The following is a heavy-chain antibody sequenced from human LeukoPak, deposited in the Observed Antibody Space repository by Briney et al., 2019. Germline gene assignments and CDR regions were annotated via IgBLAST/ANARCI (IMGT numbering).Heavy chain of an antibody. CDR1: GFTFSIYS. D-gene: IGHD3-3*01. V-gene: IGHV3-48*01. CDR2: INSGGGTT. CDR3: TKEVRFQIDY. Sequence: GGSLRLSCAASGFTFSIYSMNWVRQAPGKGLEWISYINSGGGTTYYADSVKGRFTISKDNAKNSLYLQMNSLRAEDTAVYYCTKEVRFQIDYWGQGTLVTVSA. J-gene: IGHJ4*02.